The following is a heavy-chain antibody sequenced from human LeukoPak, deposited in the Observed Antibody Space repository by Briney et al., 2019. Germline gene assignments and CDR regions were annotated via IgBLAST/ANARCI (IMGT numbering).Heavy chain of an antibody. CDR3: ARRHTSGYPYFDY. CDR1: GFTFSSYS. Sequence: GGSLRLSCAASGFTFSSYSMNWVRQAPGKGLEWVSSISSSSSYIYYADSVKGRFTISRDNAKNSLYLQMNSLRAEDTAVYYCARRHTSGYPYFDYWGQGTLVTVSS. V-gene: IGHV3-21*04. J-gene: IGHJ4*02. D-gene: IGHD3-22*01. CDR2: ISSSSSYI.